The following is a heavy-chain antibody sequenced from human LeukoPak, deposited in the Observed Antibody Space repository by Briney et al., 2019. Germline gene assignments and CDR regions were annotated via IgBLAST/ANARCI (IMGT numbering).Heavy chain of an antibody. J-gene: IGHJ4*02. CDR1: GYSFTSYW. V-gene: IGHV5-51*01. CDR3: ATYAPVAYFDY. D-gene: IGHD2-2*01. Sequence: GESLKISFKGSGYSFTSYWIGWGRQMPGKGVEWMGIIYPGDSDTRYSPSFQGQVTISADKSISTAYLQWSSLKASDTAMYYCATYAPVAYFDYWGQGTLVTVSS. CDR2: IYPGDSDT.